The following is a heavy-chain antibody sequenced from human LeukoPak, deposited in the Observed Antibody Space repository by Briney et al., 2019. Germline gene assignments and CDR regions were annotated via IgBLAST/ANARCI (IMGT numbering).Heavy chain of an antibody. CDR3: ARDRGDGYNYGGYFQH. CDR2: ISSNGGST. Sequence: GGSLRLSCSASGFTFSSYAMHWVRQAPGKGLEYVSAISSNGGSTYYADSVKGRFTISRDNSKNTLYLQMNSLRAEDTAVYYCARDRGDGYNYGGYFQHWGQGTLVTVSS. D-gene: IGHD5-24*01. J-gene: IGHJ1*01. CDR1: GFTFSSYA. V-gene: IGHV3-64*04.